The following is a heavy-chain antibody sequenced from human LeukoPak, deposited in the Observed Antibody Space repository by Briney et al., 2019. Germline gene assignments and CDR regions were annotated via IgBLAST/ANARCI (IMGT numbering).Heavy chain of an antibody. CDR2: IYYSGST. CDR3: AREGGATIFGVVSRDY. Sequence: SETLSLTCTVSGGSISSGDYYWSWIRQPPGKGLEWIGYIYYSGSTYYNPSLKSRVTISVDTSKNQFSLKLSSVTAADTAVYYCAREGGATIFGVVSRDYWGQGTLVTVSS. J-gene: IGHJ4*02. V-gene: IGHV4-30-4*08. CDR1: GGSISSGDYY. D-gene: IGHD3-3*01.